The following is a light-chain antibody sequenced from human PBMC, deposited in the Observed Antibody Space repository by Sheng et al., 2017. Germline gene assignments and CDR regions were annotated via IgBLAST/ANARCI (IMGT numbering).Light chain of an antibody. V-gene: IGLV2-14*01. CDR3: SSFTRGSTLV. CDR2: DVS. CDR1: SSDVGRYNY. J-gene: IGLJ3*02. Sequence: QSALTQPASVSGSPGQSITISCTGTSSDVGRYNYVSWYQQHPGNAPKLLISDVSNRPSGVSYRFSASKSGNTASLTISGLQAEDEAEYYCSSFTRGSTLVFGGGTKLTVL.